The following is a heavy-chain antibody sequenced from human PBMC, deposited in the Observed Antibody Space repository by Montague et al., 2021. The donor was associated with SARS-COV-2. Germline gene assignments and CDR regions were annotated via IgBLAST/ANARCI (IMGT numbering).Heavy chain of an antibody. Sequence: SETLSLTCTVSGGSISSSSYYWGWIRQPPGKGLEWIGSIYYSGSTYYSPSLKSRVTISVDTSKNQFSLKLSSVTAADTAVYYCASPGVYYDSSGLLGFDYWGQGTLVTASS. CDR3: ASPGVYYDSSGLLGFDY. D-gene: IGHD3-22*01. CDR2: IYYSGST. J-gene: IGHJ4*02. CDR1: GGSISSSSYY. V-gene: IGHV4-39*01.